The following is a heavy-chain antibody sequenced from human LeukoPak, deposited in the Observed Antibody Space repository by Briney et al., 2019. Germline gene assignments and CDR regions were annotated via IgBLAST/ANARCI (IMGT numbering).Heavy chain of an antibody. D-gene: IGHD5-18*01. V-gene: IGHV3-21*01. CDR3: ARDVGYFRFDY. Sequence: GGSLRLSCAGSGFIFSNYAMSWVRQAPGQGLEWVSTISNSGDATFYADAVKGRFTISRDNAKNSLYLQMNNLRAEDTAVYYCARDVGYFRFDYWGQGTLVTVSS. J-gene: IGHJ4*02. CDR1: GFIFSNYA. CDR2: ISNSGDAT.